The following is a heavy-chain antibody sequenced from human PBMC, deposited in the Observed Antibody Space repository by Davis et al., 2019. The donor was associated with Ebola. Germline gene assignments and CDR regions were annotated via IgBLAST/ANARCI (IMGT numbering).Heavy chain of an antibody. CDR1: GYTFTSYG. CDR2: ISAYNGNT. Sequence: ASVKVSCKASGYTFTSYGISWVRQAPGQGLEWMGWISAYNGNTNYAQKLQGRVTMTTDTSTSTVYMELSSLRSEDTAVYYCARVGGTWGYFDYWGQGTLVTVSS. CDR3: ARVGGTWGYFDY. V-gene: IGHV1-18*01. D-gene: IGHD1-26*01. J-gene: IGHJ4*02.